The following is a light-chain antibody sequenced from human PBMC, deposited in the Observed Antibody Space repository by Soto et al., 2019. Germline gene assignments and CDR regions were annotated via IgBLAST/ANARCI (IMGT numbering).Light chain of an antibody. V-gene: IGKV3-20*01. CDR2: GAS. CDR3: QHYGASHSWT. CDR1: QSVSSSY. Sequence: EISLTRSAGTVSRSRGERAALYCRASQSVSSSYLAWYQQKPGQAPRLLIYGASSRATGISDRFSGWGSGTDFTLVISRLEPEYFAVYYCQHYGASHSWTFGQGTKVDIK. J-gene: IGKJ1*01.